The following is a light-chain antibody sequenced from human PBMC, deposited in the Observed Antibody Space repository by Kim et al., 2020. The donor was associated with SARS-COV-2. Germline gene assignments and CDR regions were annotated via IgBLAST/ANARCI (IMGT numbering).Light chain of an antibody. Sequence: AVLTQSPLSLPVTLGKPASISCRASQSLENSDGDTYLNWIQQRPGQSPRRLIYRVSNRDSGVPDRFSGSGAGTDFTLKISGVGAEDVGFYYCMKGTQWPVGVGQRTRLESK. CDR3: MKGTQWPVG. V-gene: IGKV2-30*01. CDR1: QSLENSDGDTY. J-gene: IGKJ5*01. CDR2: RVS.